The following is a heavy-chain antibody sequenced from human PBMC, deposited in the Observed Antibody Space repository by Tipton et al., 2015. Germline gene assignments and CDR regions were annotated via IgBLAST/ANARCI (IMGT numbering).Heavy chain of an antibody. V-gene: IGHV3-53*01. J-gene: IGHJ5*01. CDR2: LYRGGNT. D-gene: IGHD3-16*02. CDR1: GFTVSSNY. Sequence: GSLRLSCAASGFTVSSNYMTWVRQAPGKGLEWVSLLYRGGNTLYADSVKGRFTISRDNTKNTVYLQMNSLRAEDTAMYYCARGGGDDYIWGSSRFDSWGQGILVTVSS. CDR3: ARGGGDDYIWGSSRFDS.